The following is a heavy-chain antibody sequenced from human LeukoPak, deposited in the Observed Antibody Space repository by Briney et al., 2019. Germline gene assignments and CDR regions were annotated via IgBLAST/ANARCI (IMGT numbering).Heavy chain of an antibody. CDR1: GFTFSSYA. CDR2: ISYDGSNK. J-gene: IGHJ2*01. V-gene: IGHV3-30*04. D-gene: IGHD3-10*01. CDR3: ARVGGSGSYPNWYFDL. Sequence: PGGSLRLSCAASGFTFSSYAMHWVRQAPGKGLEWVAVISYDGSNKYYADSVKGRFTISRDTSKNTLYLQMNSLRAEDTAVYYYARVGGSGSYPNWYFDLWGRGTLVTVSS.